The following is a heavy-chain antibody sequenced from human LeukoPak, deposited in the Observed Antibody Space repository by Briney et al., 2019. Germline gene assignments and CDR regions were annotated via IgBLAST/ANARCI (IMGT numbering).Heavy chain of an antibody. CDR1: GFTFRLYW. CDR2: IKSDGSEK. CDR3: ARGGYSSSWFWNY. J-gene: IGHJ4*01. Sequence: GSLRLSCAASGFTFRLYWMTWVRQAPGKGLEWVANIKSDGSEKYYVDSVKGRFTISRDNTKSSLFLQMDSLRAQDTAVYYCARGGYSSSWFWNYWGHGTLVTVSS. V-gene: IGHV3-7*01. D-gene: IGHD6-13*01.